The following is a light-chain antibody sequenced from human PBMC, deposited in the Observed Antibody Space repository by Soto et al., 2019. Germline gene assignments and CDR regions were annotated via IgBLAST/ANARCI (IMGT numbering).Light chain of an antibody. V-gene: IGLV1-51*01. CDR2: DNN. CDR1: SSNIGNNY. CDR3: SSYTSSSTYV. J-gene: IGLJ1*01. Sequence: QSVLTQPPSVSAAPGQKVTISCSGSSSNIGNNYVSWYQQLPGTAPKLLIYDNNKRPSGIPDRFSGSKSGTTATLTISGLQAEDEADYYCSSYTSSSTYVFGTGTKVTVL.